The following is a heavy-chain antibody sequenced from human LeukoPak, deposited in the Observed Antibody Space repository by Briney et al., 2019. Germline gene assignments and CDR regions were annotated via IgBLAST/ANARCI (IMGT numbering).Heavy chain of an antibody. CDR2: MNPNSGDS. CDR1: GYTFTNYD. D-gene: IGHD2-2*01. CDR3: ARRYCISTGCSAFDY. V-gene: IGHV1-8*01. Sequence: ASVKVSCKASGYTFTNYDINWVRQATGQGLDWMGWMNPNSGDSHSVDKFQGRVTMTRDTSIRTAYMELSGLRSDDTAVYYCARRYCISTGCSAFDYWGPGTPVTVSS. J-gene: IGHJ4*02.